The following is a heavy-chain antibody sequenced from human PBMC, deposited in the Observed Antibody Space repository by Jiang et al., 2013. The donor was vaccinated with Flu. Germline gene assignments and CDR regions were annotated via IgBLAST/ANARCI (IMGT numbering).Heavy chain of an antibody. D-gene: IGHD2-21*01. Sequence: GFTFSSYAMHWVRQXPGKGLEWVAVISYDGSNKYYADSVKGRFTISRDNSKNTLYLQMNSLRAEDTAVYYCARDLSHIWGQGTLVTVSS. CDR2: ISYDGSNK. CDR1: GFTFSSYA. V-gene: IGHV3-30*04. J-gene: IGHJ4*02. CDR3: ARDLSHI.